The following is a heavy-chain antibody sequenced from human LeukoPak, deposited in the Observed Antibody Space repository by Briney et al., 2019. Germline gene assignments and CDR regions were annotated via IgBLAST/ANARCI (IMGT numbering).Heavy chain of an antibody. J-gene: IGHJ5*02. CDR1: GFIFSSYA. V-gene: IGHV3-23*01. CDR3: AKGPLNCGGDCYPSYNWFDP. D-gene: IGHD2-21*01. CDR2: ISDSGGST. Sequence: GGSLRLSCAASGFIFSSYAMSWVRQAPGKGLEWVSAISDSGGSTYYADSVKGRFTISRDNSKNTLYLQVNSLRAEDTAVYYCAKGPLNCGGDCYPSYNWFDPWGQGTLVTVSS.